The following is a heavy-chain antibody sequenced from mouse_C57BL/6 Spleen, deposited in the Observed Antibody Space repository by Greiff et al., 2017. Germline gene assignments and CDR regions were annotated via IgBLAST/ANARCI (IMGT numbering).Heavy chain of an antibody. J-gene: IGHJ3*01. CDR3: TITTVPSY. Sequence: EVKVEESGAELVRPGASVKLSCTASGFNFKDYYMNWVKQRPEKGLEWIGRIDPEDGDTEYAPKFQGKATMTADTSSNTAYLQLSSLTSEDTAVYYCTITTVPSYWGQGTLVTVSA. D-gene: IGHD1-1*01. CDR2: IDPEDGDT. V-gene: IGHV14-1*01. CDR1: GFNFKDYY.